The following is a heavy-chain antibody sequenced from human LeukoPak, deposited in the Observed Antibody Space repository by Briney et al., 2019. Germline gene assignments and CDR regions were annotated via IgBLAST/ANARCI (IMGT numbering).Heavy chain of an antibody. CDR1: GYTFTGYY. CDR2: INPNSGGT. CDR3: ARVSNDIVSDPFDV. V-gene: IGHV1-2*02. Sequence: ASVKVSCKASGYTFTGYYMHWVRQAPGQGLEWMGWINPNSGGTNYAQKFQGRVTMTRDTSISTAYMELSRLKSDDTAMYYCARVSNDIVSDPFDVWGQGTMVTVSS. J-gene: IGHJ3*01. D-gene: IGHD5-12*01.